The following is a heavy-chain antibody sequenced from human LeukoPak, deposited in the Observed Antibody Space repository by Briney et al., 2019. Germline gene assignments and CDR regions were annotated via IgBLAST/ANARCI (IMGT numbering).Heavy chain of an antibody. D-gene: IGHD2-8*02. V-gene: IGHV3-7*01. J-gene: IGHJ4*02. Sequence: GGSLRLSCAASGFSFGNFWMSWVRQAPGRGLQWVASMKGDASLIYYVDSVKGRFTISRDNARNSLYMQMNSLRVEDTAVYYCARLFGGVTTFDYWGQGALVTVSS. CDR1: GFSFGNFW. CDR2: MKGDASLI. CDR3: ARLFGGVTTFDY.